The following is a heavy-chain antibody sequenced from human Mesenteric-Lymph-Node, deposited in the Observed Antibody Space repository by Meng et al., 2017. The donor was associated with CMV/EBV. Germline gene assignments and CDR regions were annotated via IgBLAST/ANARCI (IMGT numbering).Heavy chain of an antibody. CDR1: GGTFSSYA. J-gene: IGHJ3*02. V-gene: IGHV1-69*10. Sequence: SVKASCKASGGTFSSYAISWVRQAPGQGLEWMGGIIPILGIANYAQKFQGRVTITADKSTSTAYMELSSLRSEDTAVYYCARDLLPSTVPHAFDIWGQGTMVTVSS. CDR3: ARDLLPSTVPHAFDI. D-gene: IGHD2/OR15-2a*01. CDR2: IIPILGIA.